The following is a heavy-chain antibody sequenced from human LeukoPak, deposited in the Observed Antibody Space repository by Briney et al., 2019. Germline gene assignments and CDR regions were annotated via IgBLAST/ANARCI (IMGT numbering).Heavy chain of an antibody. CDR1: GGSFSGYY. CDR3: ARGVLIFGVVIPLPVSPYMDV. V-gene: IGHV4-34*01. Sequence: PSETLSLTCAVYGGSFSGYYWSWIRQPPGKGLEWIGEINHSGSTNYNPSLKSRVTISVDTSKNQFSLKLSSVTAADTAVYYCARGVLIFGVVIPLPVSPYMDVWGKGTTVTVSS. CDR2: INHSGST. D-gene: IGHD3-3*01. J-gene: IGHJ6*03.